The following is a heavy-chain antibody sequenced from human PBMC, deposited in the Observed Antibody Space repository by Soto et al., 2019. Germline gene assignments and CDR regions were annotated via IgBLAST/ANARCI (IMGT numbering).Heavy chain of an antibody. V-gene: IGHV3-9*01. CDR2: ISWNSGSI. Sequence: EVQLVESGGGLVQPGWSLRLSCAASGFTFDDYGMNWVRQAPGKGLEWVSGISWNSGSIGYADSVKGRFTISRDNAKKSLYLHMNSLRTEDTALYFCAKDKVTRNYCYYGMDVW. J-gene: IGHJ6*01. CDR3: AKDKVTRNYCYYGMDV. D-gene: IGHD4-17*01. CDR1: GFTFDDYG.